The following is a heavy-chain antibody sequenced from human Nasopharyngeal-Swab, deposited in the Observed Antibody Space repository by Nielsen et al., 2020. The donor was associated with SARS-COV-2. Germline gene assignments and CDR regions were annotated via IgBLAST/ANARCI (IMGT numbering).Heavy chain of an antibody. CDR2: ISYDGSNK. Sequence: GESLKISCAASGFTFSSYAMHWVRQAPGKGLEWVAVISYDGSNKYYADSVKGRFTISRDNSKNTLYLQMNSLRAEDTAVHYCARVQGIVVVQPFDYWGQGTLVTVSS. D-gene: IGHD3-22*01. J-gene: IGHJ4*02. CDR3: ARVQGIVVVQPFDY. V-gene: IGHV3-30*04. CDR1: GFTFSSYA.